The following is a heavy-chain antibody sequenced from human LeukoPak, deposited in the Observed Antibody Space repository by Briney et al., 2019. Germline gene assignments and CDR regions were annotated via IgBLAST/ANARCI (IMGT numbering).Heavy chain of an antibody. CDR1: GFTFSSYG. Sequence: GGSLRLSCAASGFTFSSYGMHWVRQAPGKGLEWVAVISYDGSNKYYADSVKGRFTISRDNSKNTLYLQMNSLRAEDTAVYYCAKDMIRIAAAPFDYRGQGTLVTVSS. D-gene: IGHD6-13*01. J-gene: IGHJ4*02. CDR2: ISYDGSNK. CDR3: AKDMIRIAAAPFDY. V-gene: IGHV3-30*18.